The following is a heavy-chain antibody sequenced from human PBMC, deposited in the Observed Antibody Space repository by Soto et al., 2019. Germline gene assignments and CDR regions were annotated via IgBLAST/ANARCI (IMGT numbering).Heavy chain of an antibody. Sequence: EVQLLESGGGLVQPGGSLRLSCAASGFTFSNYAIAWVRQAPGKGLEWVSGISGSGGTTDYAVSVEGRFTISRDNSKDTLHLQMNSLRAEDTAVYYCARTPRQWLVYFDYWGQGALVTVSS. J-gene: IGHJ4*02. CDR3: ARTPRQWLVYFDY. CDR2: ISGSGGTT. D-gene: IGHD6-19*01. V-gene: IGHV3-23*01. CDR1: GFTFSNYA.